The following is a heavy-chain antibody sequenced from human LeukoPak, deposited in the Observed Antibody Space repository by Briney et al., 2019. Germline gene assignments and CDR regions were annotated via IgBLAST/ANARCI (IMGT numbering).Heavy chain of an antibody. Sequence: SGGSLRLSCAASGFTFIAYGMQWVRQAPGKGPVWVSRINNDGSSTTYADSVKGRFTISRDNAKNTLYLQVNSLRAEDTGVYYCARELPREVTLDYWGQGTLVTVSS. V-gene: IGHV3-74*01. CDR1: GFTFIAYG. CDR2: INNDGSST. J-gene: IGHJ4*02. D-gene: IGHD2-21*02. CDR3: ARELPREVTLDY.